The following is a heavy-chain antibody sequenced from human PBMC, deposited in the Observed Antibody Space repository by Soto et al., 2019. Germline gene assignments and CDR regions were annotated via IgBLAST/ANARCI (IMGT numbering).Heavy chain of an antibody. CDR3: ARQEYYYDRSGYYYFDY. Sequence: PGESLKISCKGSGYSFTSYWIGWVRQMPGKGLEWMGIIYPGDSDTRYSPSFQGQVTISADKSISTAYLQWSSLKASDTAMYYCARQEYYYDRSGYYYFDYWGQGTLVTLSS. D-gene: IGHD3-22*01. V-gene: IGHV5-51*01. CDR1: GYSFTSYW. J-gene: IGHJ4*02. CDR2: IYPGDSDT.